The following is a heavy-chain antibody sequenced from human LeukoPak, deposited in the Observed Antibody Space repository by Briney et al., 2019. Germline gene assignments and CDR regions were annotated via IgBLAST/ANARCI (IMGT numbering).Heavy chain of an antibody. V-gene: IGHV3-23*01. CDR3: VGLSGYTGGVDY. CDR2: ISGSGGST. D-gene: IGHD2-2*02. CDR1: GFTFSSYA. Sequence: PGGSLRLSCAASGFTFSSYAMSWVRQAPGKGLEWVSAISGSGGSTYYADSVKGRFTISRDNSKNTLYLQMNSLRAEDTAVYYCVGLSGYTGGVDYWGQGTLVTVSS. J-gene: IGHJ4*02.